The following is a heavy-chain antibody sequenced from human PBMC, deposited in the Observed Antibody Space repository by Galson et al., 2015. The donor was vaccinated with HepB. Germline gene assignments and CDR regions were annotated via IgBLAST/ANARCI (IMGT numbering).Heavy chain of an antibody. CDR2: ISDSGANT. Sequence: SLRLSCAASGFTFSIFAMSWVRQAPGKGPEWVSTISDSGANTHYADSVKGRFTISRDNSKNTLYLQMNSLRAEDTAVYYCADPAGGGSSLDYWGQGTLVTVSS. CDR3: ADPAGGGSSLDY. V-gene: IGHV3-23*01. D-gene: IGHD1-26*01. CDR1: GFTFSIFA. J-gene: IGHJ4*02.